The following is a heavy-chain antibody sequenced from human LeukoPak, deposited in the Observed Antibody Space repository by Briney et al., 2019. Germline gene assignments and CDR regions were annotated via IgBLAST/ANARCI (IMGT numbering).Heavy chain of an antibody. Sequence: GGSLRLSCAASYFTFSNYPFHWVRQAPGKGLEWVAAISYYGTNKYEADSVKGRFTISRDNSKDTLFLQMNSLRPEDTAVYYCARDDTHYGSSGSFYDAFDIWGQGTMVTVSS. D-gene: IGHD3-22*01. CDR3: ARDDTHYGSSGSFYDAFDI. CDR2: ISYYGTNK. CDR1: YFTFSNYP. V-gene: IGHV3-30*03. J-gene: IGHJ3*02.